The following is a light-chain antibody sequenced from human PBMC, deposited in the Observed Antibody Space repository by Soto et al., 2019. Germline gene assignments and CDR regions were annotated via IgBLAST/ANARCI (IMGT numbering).Light chain of an antibody. CDR3: SSYTTSNTRQIV. CDR2: DVT. V-gene: IGLV2-14*03. CDR1: SSDVGGYNY. Sequence: QSVPTQPASVSGSPGQSITISCTGISSDVGGYNYVSWYQHHPGKAPKLIIYDVTNRPSGVSNPFSGSKSGNTASLTISGLQPEDEADYYCSSYTTSNTRQIVFGTGTKVTVL. J-gene: IGLJ1*01.